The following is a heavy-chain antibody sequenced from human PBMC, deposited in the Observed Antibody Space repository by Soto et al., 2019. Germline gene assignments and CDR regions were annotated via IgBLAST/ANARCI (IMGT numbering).Heavy chain of an antibody. J-gene: IGHJ5*02. CDR1: GYTFNTYG. V-gene: IGHV1-18*01. Sequence: ASVKVSCKTSGYTFNTYGINWVRQAPGQGLELMGWISAYDGKTTYAEKFQGRVTLTTDTSTSTAYMELRSLRSDDTAIYYCARDPHEFWTSYWFDPWGQGTPVTAPQ. CDR2: ISAYDGKT. D-gene: IGHD3-3*01. CDR3: ARDPHEFWTSYWFDP.